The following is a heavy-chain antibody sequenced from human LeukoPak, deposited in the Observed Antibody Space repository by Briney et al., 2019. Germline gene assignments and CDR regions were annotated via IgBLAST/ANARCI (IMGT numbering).Heavy chain of an antibody. CDR2: IVVGSGNT. J-gene: IGHJ3*02. V-gene: IGHV1-58*02. Sequence: SVKVSCKASGFTFTRSAMQGVRQARGQRLEWIGWIVVGSGNTNYAQKFQERVTITRDMSTSTAYMELSSLRSEDTAVYYCAAADYYDSSGYYPYAFHIWGQGTMVTVSS. CDR3: AAADYYDSSGYYPYAFHI. D-gene: IGHD3-22*01. CDR1: GFTFTRSA.